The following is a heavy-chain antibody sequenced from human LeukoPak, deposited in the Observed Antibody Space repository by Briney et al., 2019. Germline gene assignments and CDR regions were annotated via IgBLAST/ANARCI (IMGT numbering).Heavy chain of an antibody. CDR2: IIPIFGTA. CDR3: ARYSNAVAGARWFDH. D-gene: IGHD2-21*01. Sequence: ASVKVSCKASGGTFSSYAISWVRQAPGQGLEWMGGIIPIFGTANYAQKFQGGVTITADESTSTAYMELSSLRSEDTAVYYCARYSNAVAGARWFDHWGQGTLVTVSS. V-gene: IGHV1-69*13. CDR1: GGTFSSYA. J-gene: IGHJ5*02.